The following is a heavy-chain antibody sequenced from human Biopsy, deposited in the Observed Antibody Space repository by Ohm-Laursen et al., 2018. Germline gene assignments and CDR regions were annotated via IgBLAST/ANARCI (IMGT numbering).Heavy chain of an antibody. V-gene: IGHV4-59*01. CDR1: DGSINSYY. CDR3: ARGSSYGYDFDY. J-gene: IGHJ4*02. D-gene: IGHD5-18*01. CDR2: IYYSGST. Sequence: PGTLSLTCPVSDGSINSYYWNWIRQPPGKRLEWIGNIYYSGSTNFNPSLKSRVTISVDTSKNQFSLKLSSVTAADTAVYFCARGSSYGYDFDYWGQGTLVADSS.